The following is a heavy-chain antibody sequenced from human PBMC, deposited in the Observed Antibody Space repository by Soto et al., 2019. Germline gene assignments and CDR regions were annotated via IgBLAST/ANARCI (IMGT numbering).Heavy chain of an antibody. CDR2: IYYSGST. J-gene: IGHJ4*02. D-gene: IGHD6-25*01. CDR1: GGSISSYY. CDR3: ASTSRLKIAAAGSQFDY. Sequence: SETLSLTCTVSGGSISSYYWSWIRQPPGKGLEWIGYIYYSGSTNYNPSLKSRVTISVDTSKNQFSLKLSSVTAADTAVYFCASTSRLKIAAAGSQFDYWGQGTLVTVSS. V-gene: IGHV4-59*01.